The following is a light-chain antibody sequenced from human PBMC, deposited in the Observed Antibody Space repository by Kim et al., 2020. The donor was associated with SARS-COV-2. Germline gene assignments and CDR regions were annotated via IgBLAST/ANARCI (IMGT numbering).Light chain of an antibody. CDR1: QSVSSGY. CDR3: QQYGSSPLYT. J-gene: IGKJ2*01. Sequence: PGERATLSCRASQSVSSGYLAWYQQKPGQAPRLLIYGASSRATGIPDRFSGSGSGTDFTLTITRLEPEDFAVYYCQQYGSSPLYTFGQGTKLEI. CDR2: GAS. V-gene: IGKV3-20*01.